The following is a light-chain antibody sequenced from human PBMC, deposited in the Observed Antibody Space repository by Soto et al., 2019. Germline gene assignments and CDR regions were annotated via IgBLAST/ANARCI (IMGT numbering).Light chain of an antibody. CDR3: QQYNKWPPLT. V-gene: IGKV3-15*01. CDR2: GAS. Sequence: EIVMTQSPATLSVSPGERATLSCWASQSVSSNLAWYQQNPGQAPRLLIFGASTRATGIRARFSGSGSGTEFTLTISSLQSEDFAVYYCQQYNKWPPLTFGGGTKVEIK. CDR1: QSVSSN. J-gene: IGKJ4*01.